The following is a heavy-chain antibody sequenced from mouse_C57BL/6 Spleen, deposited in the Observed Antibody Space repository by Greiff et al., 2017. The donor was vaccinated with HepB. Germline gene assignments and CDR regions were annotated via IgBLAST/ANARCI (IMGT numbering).Heavy chain of an antibody. CDR3: ARQHPFYYDYDVGFAY. D-gene: IGHD2-4*01. CDR2: IYPRDGST. Sequence: VQLQQSDAELVKPGASVKISCKVSGYTFTDHTIHWMKQRPEQGLEWIGYIYPRDGSTKYNEKFKGKATLTADKSSSTAYMQLNSLTSEDSAVYFCARQHPFYYDYDVGFAYWGQGTLVTVSA. J-gene: IGHJ3*01. V-gene: IGHV1-78*01. CDR1: GYTFTDHT.